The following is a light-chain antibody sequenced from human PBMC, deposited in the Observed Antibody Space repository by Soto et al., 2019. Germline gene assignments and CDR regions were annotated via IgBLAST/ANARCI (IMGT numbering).Light chain of an antibody. J-gene: IGLJ1*01. CDR3: CSYTTSTTYV. CDR1: NSDVGSSVY. Sequence: QSVLTQPASVSGSPGQSISFSCAGSNSDVGSSVYVSWYRQHPGRAPKLIIYGVNNRPSGVSNRFSASKSADTASLTISGLQAEDEANYYCCSYTTSTTYVFGTGTRSPS. CDR2: GVN. V-gene: IGLV2-14*03.